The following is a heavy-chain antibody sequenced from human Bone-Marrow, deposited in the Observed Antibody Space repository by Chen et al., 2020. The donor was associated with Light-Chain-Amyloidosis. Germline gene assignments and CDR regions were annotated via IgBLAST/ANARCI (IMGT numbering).Heavy chain of an antibody. CDR3: TLPGGD. J-gene: IGHJ1*01. V-gene: IGHV3-23*04. Sequence: EVQLVESGGGLVQPGGSLRLSCAGSGFSFSNYAMSWVRQAPGKGLEWVSGVGRGGDNAYYADSVKGRFIISRDNPKKTLYLQMNSLRSEDTAVYYCTLPGGDWGQGTLVTVSS. D-gene: IGHD2-15*01. CDR1: GFSFSNYA. CDR2: VGRGGDNA.